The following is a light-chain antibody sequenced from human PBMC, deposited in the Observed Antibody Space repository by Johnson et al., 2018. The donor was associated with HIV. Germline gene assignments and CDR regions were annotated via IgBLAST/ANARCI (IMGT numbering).Light chain of an antibody. CDR1: SSNIGNNY. CDR2: DND. CDR3: GAWDSSLNAYV. Sequence: QSVLTQPPSVSAAPGQKVTISCSGSSSNIGNNYVSWYQQLPGTAPKLLIYDNDKRPSGIPDRFFGSKSGTSATLDITGLQTGDEADYYCGAWDSSLNAYVFGAGTKVTVL. J-gene: IGLJ1*01. V-gene: IGLV1-51*01.